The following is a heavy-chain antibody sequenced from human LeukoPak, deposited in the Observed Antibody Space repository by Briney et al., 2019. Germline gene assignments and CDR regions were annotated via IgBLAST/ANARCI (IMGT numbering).Heavy chain of an antibody. D-gene: IGHD6-13*01. V-gene: IGHV3-74*01. Sequence: PGGSLRLSCAVSGFTFSTLWMHWVRQAPGKGLVWVSRINTDGSITNYADSVKGRFTISRDNVKNTLYLQMNSLGADDTAVYYCATPGIRDQYDFDHWGQGTLVTVSS. J-gene: IGHJ4*02. CDR3: ATPGIRDQYDFDH. CDR2: INTDGSIT. CDR1: GFTFSTLW.